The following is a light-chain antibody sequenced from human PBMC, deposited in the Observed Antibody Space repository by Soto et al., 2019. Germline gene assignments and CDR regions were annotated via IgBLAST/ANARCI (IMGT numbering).Light chain of an antibody. CDR2: KAS. J-gene: IGKJ1*01. CDR3: QQYNSYST. V-gene: IGKV1-5*03. CDR1: QSISSW. Sequence: DIQLTQSPSLLSASVGDRVTITCRASQSISSWLAWYQQKPGKAPKLLIYKASSLESGVPSGFSGSGSGTEFTLTISSLQPDDFATYYCQQYNSYSTFGQGTKVDIK.